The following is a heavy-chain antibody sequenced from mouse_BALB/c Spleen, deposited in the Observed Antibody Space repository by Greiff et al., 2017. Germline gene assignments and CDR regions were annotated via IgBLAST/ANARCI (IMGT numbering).Heavy chain of an antibody. CDR1: GFSLPSYG. V-gene: IGHV2-9*02. J-gene: IGHJ4*01. CDR3: DRDAQMNRVVAQDAMDD. CDR2: ICAGGST. Sequence: QVQLQQSGPGLVAPSQSLSITCTVSGFSLPSYGVHWVRQPPGKGLEWLGVICAGGSTNYNSALMSRLSISKDNSKSQVFLKMNSLQTDDTAMYDGDRDAQMNRVVAQDAMDDWGQGTSVTVAS. D-gene: IGHD1-1*01.